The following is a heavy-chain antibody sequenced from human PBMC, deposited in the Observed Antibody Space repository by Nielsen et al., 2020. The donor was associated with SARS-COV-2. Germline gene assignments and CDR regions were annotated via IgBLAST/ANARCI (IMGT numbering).Heavy chain of an antibody. V-gene: IGHV3-66*01. J-gene: IGHJ3*02. Sequence: ETLSLTCAASGFTVSSNYMSWVRQAPGKGLEWVSVIYSGGSTYYADSVKGRFTISRDNAKNSLYLQMNSLRAEDTAVYYCATIVFMVRGVIITDDAFDIWGQGTMVTVSS. CDR1: GFTVSSNY. CDR3: ATIVFMVRGVIITDDAFDI. D-gene: IGHD3-10*01. CDR2: IYSGGST.